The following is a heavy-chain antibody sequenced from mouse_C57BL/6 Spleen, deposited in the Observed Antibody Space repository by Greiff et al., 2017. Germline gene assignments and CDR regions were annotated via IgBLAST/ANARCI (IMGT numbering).Heavy chain of an antibody. J-gene: IGHJ4*01. V-gene: IGHV1-72*01. CDR3: AREACSNYAGYGAMDY. CDR1: GYTFTSYW. CDR2: IVPNSGGT. Sequence: QVQLQQSGAELVKPGASVKLSCKASGYTFTSYWMHWVKQRPGRGLEWIGRIVPNSGGTKYNEKFKGKATLTVDKPSSTAYMQLSSLTSEDSAVEYCAREACSNYAGYGAMDYWGQGTSVTVSA. D-gene: IGHD2-5*01.